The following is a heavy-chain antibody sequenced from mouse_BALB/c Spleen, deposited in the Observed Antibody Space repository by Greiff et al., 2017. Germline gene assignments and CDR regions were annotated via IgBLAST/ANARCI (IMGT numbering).Heavy chain of an antibody. CDR3: TRDGLSY. CDR1: GFTFSNYW. V-gene: IGHV6-6*02. CDR2: IRLKSNNYAT. Sequence: EVKLQESGGGLVQPGGSMKLSCVASGFTFSNYWMNWVRQSPEKGLEWVAEIRLKSNNYATHYAESVKGRFTISRDDSKSSVYLQMNNLRAEDTGIYYCTRDGLSYWGQGTLVTVSA. J-gene: IGHJ3*01. D-gene: IGHD3-1*01.